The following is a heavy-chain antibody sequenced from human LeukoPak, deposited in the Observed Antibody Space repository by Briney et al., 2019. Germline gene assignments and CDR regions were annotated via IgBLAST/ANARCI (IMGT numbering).Heavy chain of an antibody. J-gene: IGHJ4*02. CDR1: GYSFTSYW. V-gene: IGHV5-51*01. CDR3: ARTPDDYVWGSYFGY. D-gene: IGHD3-16*01. Sequence: GESLQISCKGSGYSFTSYWIGWVRQMPGKGLEWMGIIYPGDSDTRYSPSFQGQVTISADKSISTAYLQWSSLKASDTAMYYCARTPDDYVWGSYFGYWGQGTLVTVSS. CDR2: IYPGDSDT.